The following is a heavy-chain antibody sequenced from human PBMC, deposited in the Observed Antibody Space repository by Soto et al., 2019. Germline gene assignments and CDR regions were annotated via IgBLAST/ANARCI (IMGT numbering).Heavy chain of an antibody. CDR3: ARVRSGTDASYYSYMDV. Sequence: GGSLRLSCAASGFTFSSYWMSWVRQAPGKGLEWVANIKQDGSEKYYVDSVKGRFTISRDNAKNSLYLQMNSLRAEDTAVYYCARVRSGTDASYYSYMDVWGKGTTVTVSS. V-gene: IGHV3-7*01. CDR1: GFTFSSYW. D-gene: IGHD5-12*01. CDR2: IKQDGSEK. J-gene: IGHJ6*03.